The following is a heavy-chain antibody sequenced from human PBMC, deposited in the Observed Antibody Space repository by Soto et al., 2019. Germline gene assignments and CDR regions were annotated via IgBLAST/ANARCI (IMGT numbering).Heavy chain of an antibody. CDR3: ATSYGSGYRAFDY. Sequence: QVQLVQSGAEVKKPGSSVKVSCKASGDTFSFYTINWVRQAPGLGLEWVGRINPILSMSNYAQKFQGRVTLTADKSTSTAYLELRSLRFEDTAIYYCATSYGSGYRAFDYWGQGALVTVS. D-gene: IGHD3-10*01. J-gene: IGHJ4*02. CDR2: INPILSMS. CDR1: GDTFSFYT. V-gene: IGHV1-69*02.